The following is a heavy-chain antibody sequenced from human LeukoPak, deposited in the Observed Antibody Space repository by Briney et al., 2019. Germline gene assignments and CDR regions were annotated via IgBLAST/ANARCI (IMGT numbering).Heavy chain of an antibody. Sequence: GGSLRLSCAASGFTFEDYGMHWARQAPGQGMEWVRFIRGEGGLTYHGDSVKGRFTASRDNSEGSLYLQMDRLRAEDTAFYYCVKDGPVLSFWGQGTLVTVSS. CDR1: GFTFEDYG. V-gene: IGHV3-43*02. CDR3: VKDGPVLSF. CDR2: IRGEGGLT. D-gene: IGHD4/OR15-4a*01. J-gene: IGHJ4*02.